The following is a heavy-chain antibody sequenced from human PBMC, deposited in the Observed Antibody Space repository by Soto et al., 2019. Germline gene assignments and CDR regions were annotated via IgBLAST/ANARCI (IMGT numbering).Heavy chain of an antibody. CDR1: GGTFSSYA. Sequence: QVQLVQSGAEVKKPGSSVKVSCKASGGTFSSYAISWVRQAPGQGLEWMGGIIPIFGTANYAQKFQGRVTITAVEFTRPTHMELRSLRSEDTAVYYCARGLSYDRSGWGWFDPWGQGTLVTVSS. J-gene: IGHJ5*02. V-gene: IGHV1-69*12. CDR2: IIPIFGTA. CDR3: ARGLSYDRSGWGWFDP. D-gene: IGHD3-22*01.